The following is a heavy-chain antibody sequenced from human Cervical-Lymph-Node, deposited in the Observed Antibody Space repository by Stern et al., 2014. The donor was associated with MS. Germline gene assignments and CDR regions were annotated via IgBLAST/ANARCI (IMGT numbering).Heavy chain of an antibody. CDR1: GYTFTTYF. J-gene: IGHJ6*02. CDR3: ARDTVPGAFYGMDV. V-gene: IGHV1-46*01. D-gene: IGHD2-2*01. CDR2: ITPNVGAT. Sequence: VQLVESGAEVKKPGASVKVSCKASGYTFTTYFLYWVRQAPGQGLEWMGIITPNVGATYYAPKFQGRVTMTRDTSTSTVYMELSSLRSEDTATYYCARDTVPGAFYGMDVWGQGTTVTVSS.